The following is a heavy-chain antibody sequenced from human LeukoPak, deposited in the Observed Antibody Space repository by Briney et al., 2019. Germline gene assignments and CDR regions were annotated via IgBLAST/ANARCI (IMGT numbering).Heavy chain of an antibody. V-gene: IGHV1-69*04. CDR1: GGTFSSYA. J-gene: IGHJ4*02. CDR2: IIPILGIA. Sequence: GASVKVSCKASGGTFSSYAIRWVRQAPGQGLEWMGRIIPILGIANYAQKFQGRVTITADKSTSTAYMELSSLRSEDTAVYYCARDAVTHGSGSHHDYWGQGTLVTVSS. CDR3: ARDAVTHGSGSHHDY. D-gene: IGHD3-10*01.